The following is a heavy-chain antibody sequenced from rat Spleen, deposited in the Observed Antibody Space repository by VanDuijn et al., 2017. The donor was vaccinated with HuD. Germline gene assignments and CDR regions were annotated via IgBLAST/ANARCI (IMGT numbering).Heavy chain of an antibody. D-gene: IGHD5-1*01. Sequence: EVQLQESGPGLVKPSQSLSLTCSVTGYSITSSYRWNWIRKFPGNKLEWMGYINSAGSTNYNPSLRSRISITRDTSKNQFFLQVNSVTTEDTATYYWARQRWEPGWDYWGQGVMVTVSS. CDR3: ARQRWEPGWDY. CDR2: INSAGST. CDR1: GYSITSSYR. J-gene: IGHJ2*01. V-gene: IGHV3-3*01.